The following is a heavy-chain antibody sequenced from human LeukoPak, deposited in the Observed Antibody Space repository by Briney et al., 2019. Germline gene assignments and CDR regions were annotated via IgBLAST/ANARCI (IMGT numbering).Heavy chain of an antibody. CDR2: ISYGGNT. D-gene: IGHD6-13*01. Sequence: SSETLSLTCSVSGASISPYYWSWVRQPPGKGLEWIGYISYGGNTNYNSSLESRVTISVDTSKNQFSLKLSSVTAADTAVYYCARHGQQHLSPFDYWGQGSLVTVSS. J-gene: IGHJ4*02. CDR1: GASISPYY. V-gene: IGHV4-59*08. CDR3: ARHGQQHLSPFDY.